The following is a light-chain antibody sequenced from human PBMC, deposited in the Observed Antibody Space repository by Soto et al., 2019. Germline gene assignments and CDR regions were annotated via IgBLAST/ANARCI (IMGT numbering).Light chain of an antibody. Sequence: DIQMAQSPSSVYAFVGDRVAVTCRASQDITTWLAWYQKKPGEAPRLLIYAASSLYSGVPTRFSGSGTGTEFTLTISNLQPEDSAIYYCQQVKGFPLTFGGGTKVEIK. CDR3: QQVKGFPLT. V-gene: IGKV1-12*01. CDR1: QDITTW. CDR2: AAS. J-gene: IGKJ4*01.